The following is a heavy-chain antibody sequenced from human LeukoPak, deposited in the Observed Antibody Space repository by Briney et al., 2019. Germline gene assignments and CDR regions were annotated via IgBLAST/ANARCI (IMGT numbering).Heavy chain of an antibody. CDR2: ISSSSSYI. V-gene: IGHV3-21*04. CDR3: AKVNVVVILDAFDI. Sequence: PGGSLRLSCAASGFTFSSYTINWVRQAPGKGLEWVSSISSSSSYIYYADSVKGRFAISRDNAKNTLYLQMNSLRAEDTAVYYCAKVNVVVILDAFDIWGQGTMVTVSS. CDR1: GFTFSSYT. J-gene: IGHJ3*02. D-gene: IGHD3-22*01.